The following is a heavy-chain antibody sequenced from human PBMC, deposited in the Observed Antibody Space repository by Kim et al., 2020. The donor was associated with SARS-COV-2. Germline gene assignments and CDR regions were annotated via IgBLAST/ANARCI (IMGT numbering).Heavy chain of an antibody. V-gene: IGHV3-11*01. CDR1: GFTFSDYY. CDR2: ISSSGSTI. CDR3: AITYNWNYVESAFDI. Sequence: GGSLRLSCAASGFTFSDYYMSWIRQAPGKGLEWVSYISSSGSTIYYADSVKGRFTISRDNAKNSLYLQMNSLRAEDTAVYYCAITYNWNYVESAFDIWGQGTMVTVSS. J-gene: IGHJ3*02. D-gene: IGHD1-7*01.